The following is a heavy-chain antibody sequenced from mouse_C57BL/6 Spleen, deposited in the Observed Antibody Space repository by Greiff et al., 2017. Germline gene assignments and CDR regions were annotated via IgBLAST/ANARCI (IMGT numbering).Heavy chain of an antibody. D-gene: IGHD2-3*01. CDR1: GFTFSSYG. J-gene: IGHJ3*01. CDR2: ISSGGSYT. Sequence: EVQLQESGGDLVKPGGSLKLSCAASGFTFSSYGMSWVRQTPDKRLEWVATISSGGSYTYYPDSVKGRFTISRDNAKNTLYLQMSSLKSEDTAMYYCARQNYDGYYPFAYWGQGTLVTVSA. V-gene: IGHV5-6*01. CDR3: ARQNYDGYYPFAY.